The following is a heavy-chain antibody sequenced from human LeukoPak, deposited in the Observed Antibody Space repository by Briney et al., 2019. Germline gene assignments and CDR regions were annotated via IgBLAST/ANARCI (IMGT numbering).Heavy chain of an antibody. J-gene: IGHJ4*02. V-gene: IGHV1-24*01. CDR3: TRSAVVLPYYFDY. Sequence: ASVKVSCKVSGYTLSELSMHWVRQAHGKGLEWMGSFDPENGETLYAPDFQGRVSLTEDTSAATAYMELISLRPEDTAVYYCTRSAVVLPYYFDYWGQGTLVTVSS. CDR2: FDPENGET. D-gene: IGHD3-22*01. CDR1: GYTLSELS.